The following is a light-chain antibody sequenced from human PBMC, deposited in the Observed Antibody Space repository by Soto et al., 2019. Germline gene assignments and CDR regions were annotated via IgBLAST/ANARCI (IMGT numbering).Light chain of an antibody. CDR3: AAWDDSLNGVV. V-gene: IGLV1-47*01. Sequence: QSVLTQPPSASGTPGQRVTISCSGSTPNIGNNYVCWFQQLPGTAPKLLIYRNNQRPSGVPDRFSGSKSGTSASLAISGLRSEDEADYYCAAWDDSLNGVVFGGGTKLTVL. J-gene: IGLJ3*02. CDR1: TPNIGNNY. CDR2: RNN.